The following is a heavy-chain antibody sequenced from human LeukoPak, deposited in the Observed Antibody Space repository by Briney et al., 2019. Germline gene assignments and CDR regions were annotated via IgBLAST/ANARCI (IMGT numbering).Heavy chain of an antibody. D-gene: IGHD6-25*01. Sequence: PGGSLRLSCAASGFTLSSYAMSWVRPAPGKGLEWVSAISGSGGSTYYAHSVRGRFTISRDTSQNTLYLQMNSLRAEGTAVYYCATAKRQLYYWGQGTLVTGSS. CDR2: ISGSGGST. J-gene: IGHJ4*02. CDR3: ATAKRQLYY. V-gene: IGHV3-23*01. CDR1: GFTLSSYA.